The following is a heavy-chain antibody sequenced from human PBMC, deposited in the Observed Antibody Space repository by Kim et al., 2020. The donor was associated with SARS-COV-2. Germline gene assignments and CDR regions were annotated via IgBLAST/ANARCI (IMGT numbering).Heavy chain of an antibody. CDR2: IYYSGST. Sequence: SETLSLTCTVSGGSISRYYWSWIRQPPGKGLEWIGYIYYSGSTNYNPSLKSRVTISVDTSKNQFSLKLSSVTAADTAVYYCARDFYGDYWFDPWGQGTLVTVSS. V-gene: IGHV4-59*01. J-gene: IGHJ5*02. CDR1: GGSISRYY. CDR3: ARDFYGDYWFDP. D-gene: IGHD4-17*01.